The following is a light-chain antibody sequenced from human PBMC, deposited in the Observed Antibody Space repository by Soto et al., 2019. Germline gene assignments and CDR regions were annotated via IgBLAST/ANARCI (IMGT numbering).Light chain of an antibody. J-gene: IGLJ7*01. V-gene: IGLV2-23*02. CDR3: CSYGGSSDV. CDR1: SSDVGSHNH. Sequence: QSALTQPASVSGSPGQSITISCTGTSSDVGSHNHVSWYQQHPGQAPKLMIYDVSKRPLGVSARFSASNSGNTASLTISGLQDEAEDDYYSCSYGGSSDVFGGGTQVTVL. CDR2: DVS.